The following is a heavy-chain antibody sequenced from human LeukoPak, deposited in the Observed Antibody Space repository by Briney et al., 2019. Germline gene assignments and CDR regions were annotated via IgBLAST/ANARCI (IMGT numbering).Heavy chain of an antibody. Sequence: PGGSLRLSCAASGFSFSYYSMNWVRQAPGKGLEWVSSLTSGSTYTYYADSVKGRFTISRDNAKSSLYLQMDSLRGEDTAVYYCARVTGHYYYMDVWGKGTTVTVSS. CDR2: LTSGSTYT. D-gene: IGHD2-21*02. CDR1: GFSFSYYS. J-gene: IGHJ6*03. V-gene: IGHV3-21*01. CDR3: ARVTGHYYYMDV.